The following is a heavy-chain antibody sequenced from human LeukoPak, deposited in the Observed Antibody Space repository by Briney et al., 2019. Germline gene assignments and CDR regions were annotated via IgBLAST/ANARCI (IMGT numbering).Heavy chain of an antibody. Sequence: SGTLSLTCAVYGGSFSGYYWSWIRQPPGKGLEWIGEINHSGSTNYNPSLKSRVTISVDTSKNQFSLKLSSVTAADTAVYYCARGCDDSSGYYQYYFDYWGQGTLVTVSS. CDR1: GGSFSGYY. CDR2: INHSGST. J-gene: IGHJ4*02. V-gene: IGHV4-34*01. D-gene: IGHD3-22*01. CDR3: ARGCDDSSGYYQYYFDY.